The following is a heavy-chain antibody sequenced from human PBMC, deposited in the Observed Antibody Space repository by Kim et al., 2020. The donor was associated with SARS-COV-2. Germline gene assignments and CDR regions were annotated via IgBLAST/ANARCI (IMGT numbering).Heavy chain of an antibody. CDR3: ARSRPLRGVTFDY. D-gene: IGHD3-10*01. CDR1: GFSFRSYS. J-gene: IGHJ4*02. V-gene: IGHV3-48*02. CDR2: ISDTTTDI. Sequence: GGSLRLSCAASGFSFRSYSMNWVRQAPGKGPEWVSFISDTTTDIYYAESVKGRFSISRDNAMNSLYLQMNRLRDEDTAVYFCARSRPLRGVTFDYWGQG.